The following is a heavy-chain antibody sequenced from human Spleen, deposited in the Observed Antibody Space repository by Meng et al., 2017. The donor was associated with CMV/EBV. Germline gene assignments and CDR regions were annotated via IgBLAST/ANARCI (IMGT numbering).Heavy chain of an antibody. D-gene: IGHD6-13*01. Sequence: GGSLRLSCAASGFTFSSSAMSWVRQAPGKGLEWVSAITASGGSTYHADSVEGRFTISRDNSKNTLYLQLNSLRVEDTAVYYCAKAFSSSWYREYYDDWGQGTLVTVSS. CDR3: AKAFSSSWYREYYDD. CDR1: GFTFSSSA. J-gene: IGHJ4*02. V-gene: IGHV3-23*01. CDR2: ITASGGST.